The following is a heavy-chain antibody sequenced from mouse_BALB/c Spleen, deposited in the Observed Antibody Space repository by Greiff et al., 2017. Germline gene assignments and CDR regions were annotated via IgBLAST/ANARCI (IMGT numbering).Heavy chain of an antibody. CDR2: INPSTGYT. CDR3: ARSWSPYNYGTKGYAMDY. J-gene: IGHJ4*01. CDR1: GYTFTSYW. D-gene: IGHD1-1*01. V-gene: IGHV1-7*01. Sequence: VQLQQSGAELAKPGASVKMSCKASGYTFTSYWMHWVKQRPGQGLEWIGYINPSTGYTEYNQKFKDKATLTADKSSSTAYMQLSSLTSEDSAVYYCARSWSPYNYGTKGYAMDYWGQGTSVTVSS.